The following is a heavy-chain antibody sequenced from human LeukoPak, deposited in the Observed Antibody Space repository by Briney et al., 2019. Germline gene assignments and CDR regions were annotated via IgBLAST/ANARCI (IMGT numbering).Heavy chain of an antibody. CDR3: ARVRPGTEHFDY. Sequence: GRSLRLSCAASGFTFSSYAMHWVRQAPGKGLEWVAVISYDGSNKYYADSVKGRFTISRDNSKNTLYLQMNSLRAEDTAVYYCARVRPGTEHFDYWGQGTLVTVSS. V-gene: IGHV3-30*04. D-gene: IGHD6-13*01. CDR2: ISYDGSNK. J-gene: IGHJ4*02. CDR1: GFTFSSYA.